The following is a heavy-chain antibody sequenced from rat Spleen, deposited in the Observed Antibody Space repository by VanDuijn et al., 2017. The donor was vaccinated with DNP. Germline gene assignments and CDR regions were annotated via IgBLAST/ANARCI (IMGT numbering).Heavy chain of an antibody. D-gene: IGHD1-1*01. CDR3: ARWVRYFDY. CDR2: ISYSGST. CDR1: GYSITSNY. V-gene: IGHV3-1*01. Sequence: EVQLQESGPGLVKPSQSLSLTCSVTGYSITSNYWGWIRKFPGNKMEWMGYISYSGSTGYNPSLKSRISITRDTSKNQFFLQLNSVITEDTATYDCARWVRYFDYWGHGVMVTVSS. J-gene: IGHJ2*01.